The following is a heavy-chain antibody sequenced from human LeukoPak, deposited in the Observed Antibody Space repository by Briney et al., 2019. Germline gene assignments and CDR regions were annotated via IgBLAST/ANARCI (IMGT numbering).Heavy chain of an antibody. V-gene: IGHV3-53*01. D-gene: IGHD6-19*01. CDR1: GFTVSSNY. J-gene: IGHJ4*02. Sequence: GGSLRLSCAASGFTVSSNYMSWVRQAPGKGLEWVSVIYSGGSTYYADSVKGRFTISRDNSKNTLYLQMNSLRAEDTAVYYCARGPDSSGKYYFDYWGQGTLVTVSS. CDR2: IYSGGST. CDR3: ARGPDSSGKYYFDY.